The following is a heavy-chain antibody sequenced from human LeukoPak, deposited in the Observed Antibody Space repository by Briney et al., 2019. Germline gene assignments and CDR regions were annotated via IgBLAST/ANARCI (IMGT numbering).Heavy chain of an antibody. CDR1: GFTFSNYA. CDR2: PSYDGSQT. CDR3: ARVGRAYDFWDYLDY. D-gene: IGHD3-3*01. J-gene: IGHJ4*02. V-gene: IGHV3-30*04. Sequence: GRSLRLSCAASGFTFSNYAMHWVRQTPGKGLEWVTIPSYDGSQTYYADSVKGRFTISRDNSKNTLFLQMNSLRAEDTAVYYCARVGRAYDFWDYLDYWGQGTPVTVSS.